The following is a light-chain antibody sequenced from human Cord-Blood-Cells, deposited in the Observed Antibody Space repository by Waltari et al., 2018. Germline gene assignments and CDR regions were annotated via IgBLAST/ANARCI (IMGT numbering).Light chain of an antibody. CDR3: QAWDSSTVV. J-gene: IGLJ2*01. CDR1: QLGNKY. CDR2: QDS. Sequence: SYELTQPPSVSVSPGQTASITCSGDQLGNKYACWYPQKPGQSPLLVIYQDSKRPSGIPERFSGSNSGNTATLTISGTQAMDEADYYCQAWDSSTVVFGGGTKLTVL. V-gene: IGLV3-1*01.